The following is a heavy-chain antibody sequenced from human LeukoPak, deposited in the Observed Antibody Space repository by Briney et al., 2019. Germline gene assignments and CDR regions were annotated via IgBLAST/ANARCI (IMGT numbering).Heavy chain of an antibody. V-gene: IGHV3-30*02. J-gene: IGHJ4*02. CDR2: IRYDGSNK. D-gene: IGHD2-15*01. CDR1: GFTFSSYG. CDR3: AKVASVVAAPVGY. Sequence: AGGSLRLSCAASGFTFSSYGMHWVRQAPGKGLEWVAFIRYDGSNKYYADSVKGRFTISRDNSKNTLYLQMNSLRAEDTAVYYCAKVASVVAAPVGYWGQGTLVTVSS.